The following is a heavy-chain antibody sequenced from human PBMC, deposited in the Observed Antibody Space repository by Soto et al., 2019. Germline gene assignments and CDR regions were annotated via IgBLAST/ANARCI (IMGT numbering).Heavy chain of an antibody. Sequence: GGSLRLSCAASGFTFTRYSMNWVRQAPGKGLEWVSSISSTTNYIYYGDSMKGRFTISRDNAKNSLYLEMNSLRAEDTAVYYCARESEDLTSNFDYWGQGIVVTVSS. CDR1: GFTFTRYS. CDR3: ARESEDLTSNFDY. CDR2: ISSTTNYI. J-gene: IGHJ4*02. V-gene: IGHV3-21*06.